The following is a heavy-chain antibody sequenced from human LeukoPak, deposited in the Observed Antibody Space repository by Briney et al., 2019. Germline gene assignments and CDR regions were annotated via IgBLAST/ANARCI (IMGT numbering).Heavy chain of an antibody. Sequence: SETPSLTCTVSGGSISSSSYYWGWIRQPPGKGLEWIGSIYYSGSTYYDPSRKSRDTISVDTSKNQFSLKLSSVTAADTAVYYCAREYSSPPLSHAYYYYYMDVWGKGTTVTVSS. CDR1: GGSISSSSYY. V-gene: IGHV4-39*07. J-gene: IGHJ6*03. D-gene: IGHD6-13*01. CDR3: AREYSSPPLSHAYYYYYMDV. CDR2: IYYSGST.